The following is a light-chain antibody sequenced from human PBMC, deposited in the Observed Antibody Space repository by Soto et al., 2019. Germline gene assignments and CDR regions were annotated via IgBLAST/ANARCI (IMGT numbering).Light chain of an antibody. CDR2: EGS. J-gene: IGLJ2*01. V-gene: IGLV2-23*01. CDR3: CSYAGITTYVV. Sequence: QSVLTQPASVSGSPGQSITISCTGTSSDVGSYNLVSWYQQHPGKAPKLMIYEGSKRPSGVSNRFSGSKSGNTASRTISGLQAEDEAYYYCCSYAGITTYVVFGGGTKLTVL. CDR1: SSDVGSYNL.